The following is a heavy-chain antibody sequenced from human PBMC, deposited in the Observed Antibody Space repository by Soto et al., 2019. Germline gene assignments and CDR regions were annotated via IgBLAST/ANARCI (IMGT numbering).Heavy chain of an antibody. V-gene: IGHV4-39*01. Sequence: SETLSLTCTVSGGSISSSSYYWGWIRQPPGKGLEWIGSIYYSGSTYYNPSLKSRVTISVDTSKNQFSLKLSSVTAADTAVYYCARWWELLDDNWFDPWGQGTLVTVSS. CDR3: ARWWELLDDNWFDP. J-gene: IGHJ5*02. CDR1: GGSISSSSYY. D-gene: IGHD1-26*01. CDR2: IYYSGST.